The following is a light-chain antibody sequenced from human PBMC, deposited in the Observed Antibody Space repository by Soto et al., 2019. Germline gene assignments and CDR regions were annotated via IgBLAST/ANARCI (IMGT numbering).Light chain of an antibody. CDR2: YVS. V-gene: IGLV2-14*01. CDR3: SSYTSSSTLYV. Sequence: QSALTQPASVSGSPGQSITISCTGTSSDVGGYNYVSWYQQNPGKAPKLMLYYVSVRPSGASNRFSGSKSGNTASLTISGLQAEDEADYSCSSYTSSSTLYVFGTGTKLTVL. J-gene: IGLJ1*01. CDR1: SSDVGGYNY.